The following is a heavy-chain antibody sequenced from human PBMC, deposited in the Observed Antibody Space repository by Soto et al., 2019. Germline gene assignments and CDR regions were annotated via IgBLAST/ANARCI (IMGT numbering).Heavy chain of an antibody. CDR3: ARVRRYYGSGTPVDY. CDR1: GFTFSSYS. CDR2: ISSSSSYI. D-gene: IGHD3-10*01. V-gene: IGHV3-21*01. Sequence: GGSLRLSCAASGFTFSSYSMNWVRQAPGKGLEWVSSISSSSSYIYYADSVKGRFTISRDNAKNSLYLQMNSLRAEDTAVYYCARVRRYYGSGTPVDYWGQGTLVTVSS. J-gene: IGHJ4*02.